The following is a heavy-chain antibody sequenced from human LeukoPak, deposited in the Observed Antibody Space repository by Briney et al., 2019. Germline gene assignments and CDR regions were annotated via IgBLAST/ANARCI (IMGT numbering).Heavy chain of an antibody. CDR1: GFTFSSYS. CDR2: ISSSSSYI. Sequence: GGSLRLSCAASGFTFSSYSMNWVRQAPGKGLEWVSSISSSSSYIYYADSVKGRFTISRDNAKNSLYLQMNSLRAEGTAVYYCARETVAAFSYFDYWGQGTLVTVSS. D-gene: IGHD2-15*01. V-gene: IGHV3-21*01. J-gene: IGHJ4*02. CDR3: ARETVAAFSYFDY.